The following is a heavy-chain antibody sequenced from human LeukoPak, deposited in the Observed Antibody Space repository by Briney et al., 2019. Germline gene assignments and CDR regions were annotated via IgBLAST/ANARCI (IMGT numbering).Heavy chain of an antibody. J-gene: IGHJ4*02. CDR2: IIPIFGTA. D-gene: IGHD3-22*01. CDR1: GGTFSSYA. V-gene: IGHV1-69*13. Sequence: ASVKVSCKASGGTFSSYAISWVRQAPGQGLEWMGGIIPIFGTANYAQKFQGRVTITADESTSTAYMELSSLRSEDTAVYYCARDGTYCGGDCRNYYDSSGYDYWGQGTLVTVSS. CDR3: ARDGTYCGGDCRNYYDSSGYDY.